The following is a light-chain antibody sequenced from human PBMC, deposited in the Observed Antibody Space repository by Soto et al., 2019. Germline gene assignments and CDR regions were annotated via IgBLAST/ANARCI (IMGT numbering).Light chain of an antibody. Sequence: EIVLTQSPGTLSLSPGERATLSCRASQSVSSSYLAWYQQKPGQGPRLLIYGASSRATGIPDRFSGSGSGTDFTLTISRLEPEDFAVYYCQQYGNLWTFGQGTKVEIK. CDR2: GAS. V-gene: IGKV3-20*01. CDR3: QQYGNLWT. CDR1: QSVSSSY. J-gene: IGKJ1*01.